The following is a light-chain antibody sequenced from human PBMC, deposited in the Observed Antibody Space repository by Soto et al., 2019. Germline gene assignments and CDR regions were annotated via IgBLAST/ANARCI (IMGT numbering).Light chain of an antibody. Sequence: DIQMTQSPSTLSASVGDRVTITCRASQSLNNELAWYQQKPGKAPNLLMYDASTLERGVPSRFSGTGSGTEFTLTISSLQPDDFATYYCQQYHRSSITVGQGTRLEIK. CDR2: DAS. J-gene: IGKJ5*01. CDR3: QQYHRSSIT. CDR1: QSLNNE. V-gene: IGKV1-5*01.